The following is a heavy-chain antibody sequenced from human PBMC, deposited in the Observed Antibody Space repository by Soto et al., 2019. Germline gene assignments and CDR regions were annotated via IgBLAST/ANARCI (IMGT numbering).Heavy chain of an antibody. CDR1: GESFSGYGGPFSGYY. Sequence: QVQLQQWGAGQLKPSETLSLTCAVHGESFSGYGGPFSGYYWSWIRQTPGKGLEWIGEINHRGGPNYKPSLKRRVTISVDTSKTQFSLNLSSVTAADTAVYYCARGQRRGGSSGWSLWGQGTLVTVSS. CDR3: ARGQRRGGSSGWSL. CDR2: INHRGGP. V-gene: IGHV4-34*02. J-gene: IGHJ4*02. D-gene: IGHD6-19*01.